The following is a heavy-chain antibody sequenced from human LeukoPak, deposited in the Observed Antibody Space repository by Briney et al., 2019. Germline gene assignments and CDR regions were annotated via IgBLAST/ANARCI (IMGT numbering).Heavy chain of an antibody. D-gene: IGHD1-7*01. CDR1: GFTFSSYG. CDR2: IRYDGSNK. J-gene: IGHJ4*02. V-gene: IGHV3-30*02. CDR3: ARTPGTSYYFDY. Sequence: GGSLRLSCAASGFTFSSYGMHWVRQAPGKGLEWVAFIRYDGSNKYCADSVKDRFTISRDNSKNTLYLQMNSLRAEDTAVYYCARTPGTSYYFDYWGQGTLVTVSS.